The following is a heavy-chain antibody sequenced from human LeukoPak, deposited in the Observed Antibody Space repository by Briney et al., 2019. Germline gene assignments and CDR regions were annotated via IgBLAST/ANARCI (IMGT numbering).Heavy chain of an antibody. V-gene: IGHV4-4*07. D-gene: IGHD1-26*01. CDR3: ARENSGSYREFDY. J-gene: IGHJ4*02. Sequence: SETLSLTCTVSGGSISSYYWSWIRQPAGKGLEWIGRIYTSGSTNYNASLKSRVSMSVDTSKRQLSLKMSSVPAAATAVFYCARENSGSYREFDYWGQGTLVTVSS. CDR2: IYTSGST. CDR1: GGSISSYY.